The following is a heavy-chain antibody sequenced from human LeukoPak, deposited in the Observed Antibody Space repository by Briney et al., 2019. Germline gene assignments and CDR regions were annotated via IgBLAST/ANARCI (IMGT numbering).Heavy chain of an antibody. Sequence: PGGSLRLSCAASGFTFSSYSMNWVRQAPGKGLEWVSYINSSSSYIYYPDSVKGGFTISRDNAKNSLYLQMNSLRAEDTAVYYCAREYSSTFGDVWGQGTTVTVSS. CDR3: AREYSSTFGDV. D-gene: IGHD6-13*01. J-gene: IGHJ6*02. CDR1: GFTFSSYS. CDR2: INSSSSYI. V-gene: IGHV3-21*01.